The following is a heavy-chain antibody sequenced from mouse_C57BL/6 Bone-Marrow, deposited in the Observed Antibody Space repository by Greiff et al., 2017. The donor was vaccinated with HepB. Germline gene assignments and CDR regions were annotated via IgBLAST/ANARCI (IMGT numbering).Heavy chain of an antibody. D-gene: IGHD1-1*01. J-gene: IGHJ2*01. CDR3: ARRGSYYSGSTYYFDY. Sequence: VQLQQPGTELVKPGASVKLSCKASGYTFTSYWMHWVKQRPGQGLEWIGNINPSNGGTNYNEKFKSKATLTVDKSSSTAYMQLSSLTSEDSAVYYCARRGSYYSGSTYYFDYWGQGTTLTVSS. CDR1: GYTFTSYW. V-gene: IGHV1-53*01. CDR2: INPSNGGT.